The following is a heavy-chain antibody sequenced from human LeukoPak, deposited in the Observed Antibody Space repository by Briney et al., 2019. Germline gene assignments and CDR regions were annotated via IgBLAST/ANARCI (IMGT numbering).Heavy chain of an antibody. Sequence: PSETLSLTCTVSGGSISSYDWNWIRQHAGKGLEWLGRIYTSGSINYNPSLKSRVTISLDKSKNQFSLKLSSVTAADTAVYYCASERLAAAGMPFDSWGQGTLVTVSS. J-gene: IGHJ4*02. CDR2: IYTSGSI. CDR1: GGSISSYD. CDR3: ASERLAAAGMPFDS. V-gene: IGHV4-4*07. D-gene: IGHD6-13*01.